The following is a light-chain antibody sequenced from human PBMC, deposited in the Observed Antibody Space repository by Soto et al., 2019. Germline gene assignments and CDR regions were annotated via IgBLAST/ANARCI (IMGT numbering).Light chain of an antibody. V-gene: IGKV3-15*01. J-gene: IGKJ1*01. CDR1: QSVRSN. Sequence: EIVMTQSPAILSVSPGERATLSCRASQSVRSNLAWYQQKPGQAPRLLIYDTSTRATGIPGRFSGSGSGTEFTLTISGLQSEDFGVYHCQQYNNWPWTFGQGTKVEIK. CDR3: QQYNNWPWT. CDR2: DTS.